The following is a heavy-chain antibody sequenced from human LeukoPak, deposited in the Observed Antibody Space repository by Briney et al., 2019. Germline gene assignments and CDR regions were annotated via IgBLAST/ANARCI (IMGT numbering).Heavy chain of an antibody. Sequence: GGSLRLSCAASGFTFSSYWMSWVRQAPGKGLEWVANIKQDGSGKYYVDSVKGRFTISRDNAKNSLYLQMNSLRAEDTAVYYCARDILLLSSGWLYYFDYWGQGTLVTVSS. CDR1: GFTFSSYW. CDR3: ARDILLLSSGWLYYFDY. CDR2: IKQDGSGK. V-gene: IGHV3-7*01. J-gene: IGHJ4*02. D-gene: IGHD6-19*01.